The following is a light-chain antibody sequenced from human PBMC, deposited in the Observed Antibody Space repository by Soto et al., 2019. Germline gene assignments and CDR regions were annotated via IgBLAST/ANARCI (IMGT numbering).Light chain of an antibody. CDR3: ASWDDTLHGPV. CDR1: SSNIGSNY. Sequence: QSVLTQAASASGTPGQRVTTSCSGSSSNIGSNYVYWYQQLPGTAPKLLIYSYDQRPSGVPDRFSGSKSGTSASLAISGLQSEDEAAYYCASWDDTLHGPVFGGGTKLTVL. J-gene: IGLJ3*02. V-gene: IGLV1-44*01. CDR2: SYD.